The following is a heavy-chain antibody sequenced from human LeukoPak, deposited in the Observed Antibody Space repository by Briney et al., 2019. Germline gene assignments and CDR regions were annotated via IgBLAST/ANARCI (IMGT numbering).Heavy chain of an antibody. CDR3: ARVSPDNWNYVDY. D-gene: IGHD1-20*01. Sequence: GGSLRLSCAASGFTFSSYSMNWVRQAPGKGLEWVSSISSSSSYIYYADSVKGRFTISRDNAKNSLYLQMNSLRAEDTAVYYCARVSPDNWNYVDYWGQGTLVTVSS. CDR1: GFTFSSYS. V-gene: IGHV3-21*01. CDR2: ISSSSSYI. J-gene: IGHJ4*02.